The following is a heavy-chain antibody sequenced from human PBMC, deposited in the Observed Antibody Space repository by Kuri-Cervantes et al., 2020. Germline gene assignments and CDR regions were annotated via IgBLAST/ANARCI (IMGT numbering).Heavy chain of an antibody. V-gene: IGHV4-59*12. CDR2: IYYSGST. J-gene: IGHJ5*02. D-gene: IGHD3-10*01. CDR3: ARNNYYGSGSYYNHPLFDP. Sequence: SETLSLTCTVSGGSISSYYWSWIRQPPGKGLEWIGYIYYSGSTNYNPSLKSRVTISVDTSKNQFSLKLSSVTATDTAVYYCARNNYYGSGSYYNHPLFDPWGQGTLVPSPQ. CDR1: GGSISSYY.